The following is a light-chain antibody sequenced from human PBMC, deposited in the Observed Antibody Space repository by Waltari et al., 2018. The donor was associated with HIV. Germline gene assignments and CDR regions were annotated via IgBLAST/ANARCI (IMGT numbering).Light chain of an antibody. CDR1: QIVFYTSTGKNH. Sequence: DIEMLQSPDALAVSLRARDTISNRSGQIVFYTSTGKNHLAWYQQRPGQPPKLLIYWASTREFGVPERFSGTGSETDFTLTISSLQAEDVAVYYCQQYFSHPLTFGGGTKVEI. CDR2: WAS. J-gene: IGKJ4*02. V-gene: IGKV4-1*01. CDR3: QQYFSHPLT.